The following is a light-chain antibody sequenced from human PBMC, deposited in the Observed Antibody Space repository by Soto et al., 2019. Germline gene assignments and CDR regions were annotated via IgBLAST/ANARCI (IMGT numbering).Light chain of an antibody. CDR1: SSDVGGYNS. CDR3: SSFTSSMTNV. CDR2: DVG. V-gene: IGLV2-14*03. Sequence: QSVLTQAASVSGSPGESISISCTGTSSDVGGYNSVSWYQHHPGKAPELILYDVGDRPSGVSYRFSGSKSGNTASLTISGLQAADEADYFCSSFTSSMTNVFGSGTKVTVL. J-gene: IGLJ1*01.